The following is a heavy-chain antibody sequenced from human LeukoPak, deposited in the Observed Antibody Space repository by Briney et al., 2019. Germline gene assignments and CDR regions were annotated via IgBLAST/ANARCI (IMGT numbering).Heavy chain of an antibody. CDR2: ISYDGSNK. V-gene: IGHV3-30-3*01. J-gene: IGHJ6*02. CDR1: GFTFSSYA. Sequence: PGGSLRLSCAASGFTFSSYAMHWVRQAPGKGLEWVAIISYDGSNKYYADSVKGRFTISRDNSKNTLYLQMNSLRAEDTAVYYCAREGSVYGDGMDVWGHGTTVTVSS. CDR3: AREGSVYGDGMDV. D-gene: IGHD4-17*01.